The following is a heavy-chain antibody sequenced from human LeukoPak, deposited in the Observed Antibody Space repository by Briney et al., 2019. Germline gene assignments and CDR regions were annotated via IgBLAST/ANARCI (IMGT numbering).Heavy chain of an antibody. Sequence: PSETLSLTCAVSGVSVGTGGYSWNWVRQPPGKGLEWIGYIYHSGSSFYNPSLKSRLTIPMDRSKNQFSLKLSSATAADTAVYYCARMGNPSTVTADYWGQGTLVTVSS. CDR1: GVSVGTGGYS. CDR2: IYHSGSS. V-gene: IGHV4-30-2*01. CDR3: ARMGNPSTVTADY. D-gene: IGHD4-17*01. J-gene: IGHJ4*02.